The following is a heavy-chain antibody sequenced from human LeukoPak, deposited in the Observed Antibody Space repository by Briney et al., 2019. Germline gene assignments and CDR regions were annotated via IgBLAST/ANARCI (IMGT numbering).Heavy chain of an antibody. CDR2: INPNSGGT. J-gene: IGHJ5*02. Sequence: GASVKVSCKASGYTFTGYYMHWVRQAPGQGLEWMGWINPNSGGTNYAQKFQGRVTMTRDTSISPAYMELSRLTSDDTAVYYCARLIPPDGDYSFWFDPWGQGTLVTVSS. CDR3: ARLIPPDGDYSFWFDP. D-gene: IGHD4-17*01. CDR1: GYTFTGYY. V-gene: IGHV1-2*02.